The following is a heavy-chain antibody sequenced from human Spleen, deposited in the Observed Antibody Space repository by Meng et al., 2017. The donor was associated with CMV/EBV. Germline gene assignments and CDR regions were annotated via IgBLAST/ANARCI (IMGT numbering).Heavy chain of an antibody. D-gene: IGHD2-2*01. Sequence: GESLKISCAASGFTFSSYAMHWVRQAPGKGLEWVAVMSYDGSDEYYADPVKGRFTISRDNSKNTLYVQMNSLRTEDTAVYYCARRLGSIDPDYYYSGMDVWGQGTTVTVSS. CDR3: ARRLGSIDPDYYYSGMDV. CDR2: MSYDGSDE. J-gene: IGHJ6*02. V-gene: IGHV3-30*04. CDR1: GFTFSSYA.